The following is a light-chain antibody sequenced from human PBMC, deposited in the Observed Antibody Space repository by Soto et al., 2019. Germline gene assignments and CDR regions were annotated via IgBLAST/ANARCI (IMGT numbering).Light chain of an antibody. V-gene: IGKV3-15*01. CDR2: GAS. CDR1: QSVSTN. Sequence: EIVMTQSPATLSVSPGDRATLSCRASQSVSTNLAWYQQKPGQAPTLLVFGASTRATGIPARFSGSGSGTEFTPTISSLQSEDFAIYYCQQYSNWPVTFGQGTKVEVK. CDR3: QQYSNWPVT. J-gene: IGKJ1*01.